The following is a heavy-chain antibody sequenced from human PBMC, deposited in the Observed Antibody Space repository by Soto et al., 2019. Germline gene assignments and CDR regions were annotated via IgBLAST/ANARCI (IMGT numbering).Heavy chain of an antibody. D-gene: IGHD6-19*01. CDR1: GDSINSSHW. Sequence: SETLSLTCAVSGDSINSSHWWNWVRQPPGKGLEWIGQISHSGSTNYNPSLTSRVTISVDTSKNQVSLQLNSVTPADTAVYYCARDPPDFLSAFDYWGRGTLVTVSS. CDR3: ARDPPDFLSAFDY. CDR2: ISHSGST. J-gene: IGHJ4*02. V-gene: IGHV4-4*02.